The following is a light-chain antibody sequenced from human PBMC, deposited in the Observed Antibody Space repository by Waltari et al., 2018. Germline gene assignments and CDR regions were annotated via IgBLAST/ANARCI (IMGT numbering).Light chain of an antibody. CDR1: SSDVGGYND. CDR3: CSYRSASTWV. CDR2: DVT. V-gene: IGLV2-11*01. Sequence: QAALTQPPSVSKSLGQSVTISCTGTSSDVGGYNDVSWYQQHPGTAPRLLIYDVTKRPSGGSDRFSGSKSGNTASLTISGLQAEDEADYYCCSYRSASTWVFGGGTRLTVL. J-gene: IGLJ3*02.